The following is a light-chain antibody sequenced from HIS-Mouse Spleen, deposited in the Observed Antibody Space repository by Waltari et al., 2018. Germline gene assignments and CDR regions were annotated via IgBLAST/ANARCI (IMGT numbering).Light chain of an antibody. Sequence: DIVMTQSPLSLPVTPGEPASISCRSSQILLHSNGYNYLDWYLQKPGQSPQLLIYLGSNRASGVPERFSVSGSGTDFTLKISRVEAEDVGVYYCMQALQTPITFGQGTRLEIK. V-gene: IGKV2-28*01. CDR2: LGS. CDR3: MQALQTPIT. CDR1: QILLHSNGYNY. J-gene: IGKJ5*01.